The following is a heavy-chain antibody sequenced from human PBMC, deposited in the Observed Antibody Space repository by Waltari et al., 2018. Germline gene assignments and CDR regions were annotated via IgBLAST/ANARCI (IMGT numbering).Heavy chain of an antibody. CDR2: ISDAGGII. Sequence: EVPLLESGGGLVQPGGSLSRCFAAAGFSFSTYVMNWVRQAPGKGLEWVSSISDAGGIINYADSVKGRFTISRDNSKNTLYLQMNSLRGEDTAVYYCARASGVDYWGQGTLVTISS. CDR1: GFSFSTYV. CDR3: ARASGVDY. D-gene: IGHD3-16*01. V-gene: IGHV3-23*01. J-gene: IGHJ4*02.